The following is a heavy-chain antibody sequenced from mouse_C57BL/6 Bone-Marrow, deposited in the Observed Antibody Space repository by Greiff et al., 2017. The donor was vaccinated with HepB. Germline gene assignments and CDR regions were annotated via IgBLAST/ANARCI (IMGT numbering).Heavy chain of an antibody. Sequence: DVKLQESGPGLVKPSQSLSLTCSVTGYSITSGYYWNWIRQFPGNKLEWMGYISYDGSNNYNPSLKNRISITRDTSKNQFFLKLNSVTTEDTATYYCARGYYDYGPYAMDYWGQGTSVTVSS. D-gene: IGHD2-4*01. CDR2: ISYDGSN. V-gene: IGHV3-6*01. J-gene: IGHJ4*01. CDR1: GYSITSGYY. CDR3: ARGYYDYGPYAMDY.